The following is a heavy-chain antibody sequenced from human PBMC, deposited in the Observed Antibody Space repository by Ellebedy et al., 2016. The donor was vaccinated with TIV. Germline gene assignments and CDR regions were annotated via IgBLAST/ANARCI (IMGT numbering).Heavy chain of an antibody. J-gene: IGHJ4*02. Sequence: GESLKISCAASGFTFSSHAISWVRQAPGKGLEWVANIKQDGSKTYHVDAVKGRFTISRDNARNSLYLQMNNLRVEDTAVYYCATLGGRQRYSDWGQGSLVTVST. CDR1: GFTFSSHA. V-gene: IGHV3-7*01. CDR2: IKQDGSKT. CDR3: ATLGGRQRYSD. D-gene: IGHD6-6*01.